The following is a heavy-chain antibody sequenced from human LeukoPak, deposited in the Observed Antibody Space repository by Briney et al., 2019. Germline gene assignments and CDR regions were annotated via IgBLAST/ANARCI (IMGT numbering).Heavy chain of an antibody. J-gene: IGHJ6*03. CDR3: ARAPPSVGGGYYYYYYMDV. D-gene: IGHD3-16*01. V-gene: IGHV4-59*08. Sequence: SETLSLTCTVSGASIRSSYWSWIRQPPGKGLEWIGYIYYSGSTYYNPSLKSRVTISVDTSKNQFSLKLSSVTAADTAVYYCARAPPSVGGGYYYYYYMDVWGKGTTVTVSS. CDR2: IYYSGST. CDR1: GASIRSSY.